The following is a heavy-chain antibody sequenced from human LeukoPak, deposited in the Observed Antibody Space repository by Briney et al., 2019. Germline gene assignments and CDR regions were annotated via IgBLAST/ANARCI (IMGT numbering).Heavy chain of an antibody. D-gene: IGHD3-3*01. CDR3: ARHRDFWSGSFDY. CDR2: IYYSGST. V-gene: IGHV4-39*01. CDR1: GGSISSSSYY. Sequence: SETLSLTCTVSGGSISSSSYYWGWIRQPPGKGLEWIGSIYYSGSTYYNPSLKSRVTISVDTSKNQFSLKLSSVTAADTAVYYCARHRDFWSGSFDYWGQGTLVTVSS. J-gene: IGHJ4*02.